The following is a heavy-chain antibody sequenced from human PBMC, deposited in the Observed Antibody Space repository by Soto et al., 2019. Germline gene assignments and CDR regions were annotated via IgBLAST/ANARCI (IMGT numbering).Heavy chain of an antibody. J-gene: IGHJ6*03. V-gene: IGHV1-69*04. CDR3: ARDGYHTIYYYMDV. CDR2: IIPILGIA. D-gene: IGHD3-3*01. Sequence: ALVKVSCKASGGSFSIYTCSWVRRDTGQGLEWMGRIIPILGIANYAQKFQGRVTITADKSTSRAYMELSSLRSEDTAVYYCARDGYHTIYYYMDVWGKGTTVTVSS. CDR1: GGSFSIYT.